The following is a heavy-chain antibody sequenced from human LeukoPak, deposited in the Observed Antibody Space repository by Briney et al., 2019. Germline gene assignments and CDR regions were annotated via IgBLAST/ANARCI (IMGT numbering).Heavy chain of an antibody. CDR3: ANANYYGSGSYEQYWFDP. CDR1: GGSISSYY. CDR2: IYYSGST. Sequence: PSETLSLTCTVSGGSISSYYWSWIRQPPGKGLEWLGYIYYSGSTNYNPSLKSRVTISVDTSKNQFSLKLSSVTAADTAVYYCANANYYGSGSYEQYWFDPWGQGTLVTVSS. D-gene: IGHD3-10*01. J-gene: IGHJ5*02. V-gene: IGHV4-59*01.